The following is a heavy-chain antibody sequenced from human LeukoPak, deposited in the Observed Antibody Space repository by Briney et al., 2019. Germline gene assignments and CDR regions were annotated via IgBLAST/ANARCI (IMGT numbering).Heavy chain of an antibody. V-gene: IGHV3-23*01. CDR3: AKDLGMVRGVIKNYYYGMDV. J-gene: IGHJ6*02. D-gene: IGHD3-10*01. CDR2: ISGSGGST. Sequence: GGSLRLSFAASGFTFSSYAMSWVRQAPGKGLEWVSAISGSGGSTYYADSVKGRFTISRDNSKNTLYLQMNSLRAEDTAVYYCAKDLGMVRGVIKNYYYGMDVWGQGTTVTVSS. CDR1: GFTFSSYA.